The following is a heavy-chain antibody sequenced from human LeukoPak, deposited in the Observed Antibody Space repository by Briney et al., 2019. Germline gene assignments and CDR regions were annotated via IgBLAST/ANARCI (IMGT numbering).Heavy chain of an antibody. CDR2: IYYSGST. Sequence: SETLSLTCTVSGGSISSSSYYWGWIRQPPGKGLEWIGSIYYSGSTYYNPSLKSRVTISVDTSKNQFSLKLSSVTAADTAVYYCARSYAHDYWGQGTLVTVSS. D-gene: IGHD2-2*01. CDR1: GGSISSSSYY. J-gene: IGHJ4*02. CDR3: ARSYAHDY. V-gene: IGHV4-39*01.